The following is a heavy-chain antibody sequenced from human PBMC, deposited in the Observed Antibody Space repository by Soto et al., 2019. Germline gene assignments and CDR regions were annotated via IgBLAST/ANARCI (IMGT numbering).Heavy chain of an antibody. V-gene: IGHV3-9*01. CDR2: ISWNSGSI. D-gene: IGHD2-2*01. Sequence: PGGSLRLSCAASGFTFDDYAMHWVRQAPGKGLEWVSGISWNSGSIGYADSVKGRFTISRDNAKNSLYLQMNSLRAEDTALYYCAKATRYCSSTSCYSDFDYWGQGTLVTVSS. CDR3: AKATRYCSSTSCYSDFDY. J-gene: IGHJ4*02. CDR1: GFTFDDYA.